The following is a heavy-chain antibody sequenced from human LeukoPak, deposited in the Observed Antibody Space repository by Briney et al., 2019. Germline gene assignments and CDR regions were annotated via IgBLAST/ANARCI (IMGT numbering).Heavy chain of an antibody. V-gene: IGHV3-48*02. CDR3: ARGIAAAGYYFDY. J-gene: IGHJ4*02. CDR2: ISSSSSTI. Sequence: GGSLRLSCAASGFTFSSYNINWVRQAPGKGLEWVSYISSSSSTIYYADSVKGRFTISRDNAKNSLYLQMSSLRDEDTAVYYCARGIAAAGYYFDYWGQGTLVTVSS. D-gene: IGHD6-13*01. CDR1: GFTFSSYN.